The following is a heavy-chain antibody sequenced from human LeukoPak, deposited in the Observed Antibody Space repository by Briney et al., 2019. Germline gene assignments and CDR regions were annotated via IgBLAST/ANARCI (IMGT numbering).Heavy chain of an antibody. J-gene: IGHJ3*02. Sequence: SGTLSLTCTFSGGSISSYYWSWIRQPAGKGLEWIGRIHTSGSTNYNPSLKSRVTISVDTSKNQFSLKLSSVTAADTAVYYCAREIVSLAAAGKAYDAFDIWGQGTMVTVSS. CDR2: IHTSGST. CDR3: AREIVSLAAAGKAYDAFDI. CDR1: GGSISSYY. D-gene: IGHD6-13*01. V-gene: IGHV4-4*07.